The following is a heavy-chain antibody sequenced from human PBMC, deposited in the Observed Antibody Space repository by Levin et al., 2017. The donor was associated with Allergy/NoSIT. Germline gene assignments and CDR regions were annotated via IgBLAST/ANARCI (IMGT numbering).Heavy chain of an antibody. D-gene: IGHD3-22*01. CDR2: IKQDGSVE. Sequence: PGGSLRLSCAASGFSLSNSWMTWVRQAPGKGLEWVANIKQDGSVEYYVDSVKGRFSISRDNAKNSLYLQMTSLRGEDTAMYFCARKLYYYDNGNVGWFDPWGQGTLVTVSS. V-gene: IGHV3-7*01. CDR3: ARKLYYYDNGNVGWFDP. J-gene: IGHJ5*02. CDR1: GFSLSNSW.